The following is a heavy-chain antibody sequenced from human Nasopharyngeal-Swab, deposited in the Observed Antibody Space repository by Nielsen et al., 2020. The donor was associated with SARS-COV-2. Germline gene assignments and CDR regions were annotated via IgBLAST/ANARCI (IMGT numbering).Heavy chain of an antibody. Sequence: WVRQAPGQGLEWMGWINTNTGHPTYAQGFTGRFVFSLDTSVSTAYLQISSLKAEDTAVYNCARAGKGSSSWYVMEYYYGMDVWGQGTTVTVSS. V-gene: IGHV7-4-1*02. J-gene: IGHJ6*02. CDR2: INTNTGHP. D-gene: IGHD6-13*01. CDR3: ARAGKGSSSWYVMEYYYGMDV.